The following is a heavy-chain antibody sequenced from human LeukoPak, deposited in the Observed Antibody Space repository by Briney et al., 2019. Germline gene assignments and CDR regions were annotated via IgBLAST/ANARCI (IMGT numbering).Heavy chain of an antibody. V-gene: IGHV3-30*04. CDR1: GFTFSSYA. Sequence: PGRSLRLSCAASGFTFSSYAMHWVRQAPGKGLEWVAVISYDGSNKYYADSVKGRFTISRDNSKNTLYLQMNSLRAEDTAVYYCASWDTVVVPAGPGDYWGRGTLVTVSS. D-gene: IGHD2-2*01. CDR2: ISYDGSNK. CDR3: ASWDTVVVPAGPGDY. J-gene: IGHJ4*02.